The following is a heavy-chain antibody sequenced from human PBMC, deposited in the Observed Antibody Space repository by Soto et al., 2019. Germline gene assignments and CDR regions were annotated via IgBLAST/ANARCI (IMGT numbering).Heavy chain of an antibody. V-gene: IGHV4-34*01. D-gene: IGHD2-21*01. J-gene: IGHJ5*02. Sequence: ETLSLTCAVYGGSFRGYYWTWIRQPPGKGKEGIGEINDSGSTNYNPSLKSRVTISLDTSRNQFSLSLNSVTAADTSVYYCARDGRGVPVPFAVYSRNWLDPWAQGAVVTVSS. CDR2: INDSGST. CDR1: GGSFRGYY. CDR3: ARDGRGVPVPFAVYSRNWLDP.